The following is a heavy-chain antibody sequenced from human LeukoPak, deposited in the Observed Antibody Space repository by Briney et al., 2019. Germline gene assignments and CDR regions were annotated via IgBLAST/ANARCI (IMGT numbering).Heavy chain of an antibody. V-gene: IGHV3-43D*03. D-gene: IGHD3-22*01. Sequence: QTGGSLRLSCAASGFTFDDYAMHWVRQAPGKGLEWVSLISWDGGSTYYADSVKGRFTISRDNSKNSLYLQMNSLRAEDTALYYCAKADYYDSSGYLDYWGQGTLVTVSS. CDR2: ISWDGGST. CDR1: GFTFDDYA. J-gene: IGHJ4*02. CDR3: AKADYYDSSGYLDY.